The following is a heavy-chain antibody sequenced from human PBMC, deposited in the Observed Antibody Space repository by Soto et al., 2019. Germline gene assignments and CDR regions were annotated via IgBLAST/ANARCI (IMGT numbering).Heavy chain of an antibody. J-gene: IGHJ4*02. CDR1: GGTISSYY. CDR3: ARVRFLEWLDY. CDR2: IYYSGST. D-gene: IGHD3-3*01. V-gene: IGHV4-59*01. Sequence: SETLSLTCTVSGGTISSYYWSWIRQPPGKGLEWIGYIYYSGSTNYNPSLKSRVTISVDTSKNQFSLKLSSVTAADTAVYYCARVRFLEWLDYWGQGTLVTVSS.